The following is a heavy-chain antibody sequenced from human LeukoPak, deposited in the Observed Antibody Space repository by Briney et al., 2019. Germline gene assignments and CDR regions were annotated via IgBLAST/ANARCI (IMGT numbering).Heavy chain of an antibody. CDR3: ASGSAVAAAGDY. CDR1: GGSISSNY. Sequence: SETLSLTCTVSGGSISSNYWNWIRQPPGKGLEWIGYIYYSGSTNYNPSLKSRVTISVDTSKNQFSLRLSSVTAADTAVYYCASGSAVAAAGDYWGQGTLVTASS. CDR2: IYYSGST. J-gene: IGHJ4*02. V-gene: IGHV4-59*01. D-gene: IGHD6-13*01.